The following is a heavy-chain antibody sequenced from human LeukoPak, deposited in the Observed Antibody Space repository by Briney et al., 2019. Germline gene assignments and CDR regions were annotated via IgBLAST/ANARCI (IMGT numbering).Heavy chain of an antibody. D-gene: IGHD3-10*01. V-gene: IGHV3-23*01. Sequence: GGSLRLSCAASGFTFSSYAMTWVRQAPGKGLEWVSAISDNGGTTYYADSVKGRFTISRDNSKNTVYLQMNSLRAEDTALYYCAKSGVVRGAIYQYDYMDVWGKGTTVTVS. CDR3: AKSGVVRGAIYQYDYMDV. CDR1: GFTFSSYA. J-gene: IGHJ6*03. CDR2: ISDNGGTT.